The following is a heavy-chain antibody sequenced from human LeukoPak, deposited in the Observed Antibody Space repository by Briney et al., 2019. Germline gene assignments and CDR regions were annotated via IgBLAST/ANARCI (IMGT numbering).Heavy chain of an antibody. J-gene: IGHJ5*02. V-gene: IGHV4-4*07. CDR1: GGSISSYY. D-gene: IGHD2-2*01. Sequence: PSEALSLTCTVSGGSISSYYWSWIRQPAGKGLEWIGRIYTSGSTNYNPSLKSRVTMSVDTSKNQFSLKLSSVTAADTAVYYCARGEMDCSSTSCYWFWFDPWGQGTLVTVSS. CDR3: ARGEMDCSSTSCYWFWFDP. CDR2: IYTSGST.